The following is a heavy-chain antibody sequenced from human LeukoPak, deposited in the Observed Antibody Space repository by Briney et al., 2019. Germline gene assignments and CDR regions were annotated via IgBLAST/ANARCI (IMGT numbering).Heavy chain of an antibody. CDR3: ARDDLIAVAGNFDY. CDR1: GYSISSGYY. Sequence: SETLSLTCTVSGYSISSGYYWGWIRQPPGKGLEWIGSIYHSGRTFYNPSLKSRVTISVDTSKNQFSLKLTSVTAADTAVYYCARDDLIAVAGNFDYWGQGTLVTVSS. J-gene: IGHJ4*02. D-gene: IGHD6-19*01. V-gene: IGHV4-38-2*02. CDR2: IYHSGRT.